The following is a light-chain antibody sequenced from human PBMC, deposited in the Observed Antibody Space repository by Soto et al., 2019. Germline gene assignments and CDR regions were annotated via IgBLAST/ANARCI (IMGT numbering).Light chain of an antibody. CDR3: CSYAGSYTLGV. J-gene: IGLJ1*01. CDR1: SSDVGGYNY. CDR2: DVS. V-gene: IGLV2-11*01. Sequence: QSALTQPRSVSGSPGQSVTISCTGTSSDVGGYNYVSWYQQHPGKAPKLMLYDVSKRPSGFPDRFSGSKSGNTASLTISGLQAEDEADYYCCSYAGSYTLGVFGTGTKLTVL.